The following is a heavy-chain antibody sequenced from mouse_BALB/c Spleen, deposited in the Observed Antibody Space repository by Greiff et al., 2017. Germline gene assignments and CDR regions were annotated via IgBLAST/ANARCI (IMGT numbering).Heavy chain of an antibody. CDR1: GFTFSSFG. CDR2: ISSGSSTI. Sequence: EVQRVESGGGLVQPGGSRKLSCAASGFTFSSFGMHWVRQAPEKGLEWVAYISSGSSTIYYADTVKGRFTISRDNPKNTLFLQMTSLRSEDTAMYYCARSHYYGSPWFAYWGQGTLVTVSA. V-gene: IGHV5-17*02. J-gene: IGHJ3*01. D-gene: IGHD1-1*01. CDR3: ARSHYYGSPWFAY.